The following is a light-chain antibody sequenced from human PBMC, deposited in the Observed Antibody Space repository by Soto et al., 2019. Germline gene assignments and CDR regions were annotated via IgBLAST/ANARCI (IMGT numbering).Light chain of an antibody. CDR2: GAS. Sequence: IVLTQSAGTLSLSPGERATLSCRASQSVSRSSLAWYQQKPGQAPRLLIYGASSRAAGVPDRVSGSGSGTDFTLTVSRLEPEDFAVYYCQQYDKWPRTFGQGTKVDIK. CDR1: QSVSRSS. V-gene: IGKV3-20*01. J-gene: IGKJ1*01. CDR3: QQYDKWPRT.